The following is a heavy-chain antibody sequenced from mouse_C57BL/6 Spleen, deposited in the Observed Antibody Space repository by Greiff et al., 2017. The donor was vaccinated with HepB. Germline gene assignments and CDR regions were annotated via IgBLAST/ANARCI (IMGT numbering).Heavy chain of an antibody. CDR1: GYTFTSYT. J-gene: IGHJ2*01. CDR2: INPSSGYT. V-gene: IGHV1-4*01. CDR3: ARGQLRLRTLDY. D-gene: IGHD3-2*02. Sequence: QVQLQQSGAELARPGASVKMSCKASGYTFTSYTMHWVKQRPGQGLQWIGYINPSSGYTKYNQKFKDKATLTADKSSSTAYMQLSSLTSEDSAVYYCARGQLRLRTLDYWGQGTTLTVSS.